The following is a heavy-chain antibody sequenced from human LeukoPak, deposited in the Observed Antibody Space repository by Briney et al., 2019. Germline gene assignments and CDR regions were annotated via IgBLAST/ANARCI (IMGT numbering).Heavy chain of an antibody. CDR2: INPNSGGT. D-gene: IGHD6-6*01. CDR1: GYTFTGYY. J-gene: IGHJ6*03. CDR3: ARDSSPSGYYYYYYMDV. V-gene: IGHV1-2*02. Sequence: ASVKVSCKASGYTFTGYYMHWVRQAPGQGLEWMGWINPNSGGTNYAQKFQGRVTMTRDTSISTAYMELSRLRSDDTAVYYCARDSSPSGYYYYYYMDVWGKGTTVTVSS.